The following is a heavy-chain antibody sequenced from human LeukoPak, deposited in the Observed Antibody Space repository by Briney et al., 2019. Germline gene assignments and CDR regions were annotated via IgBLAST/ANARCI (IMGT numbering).Heavy chain of an antibody. J-gene: IGHJ4*02. Sequence: GGSLRLSCAASGFTFSTYTMYWVRHPPGKRLEWVSIIGNNGGGIHYADSVKGQFTISRDNFKNALYLQMNGLRVEDTAVYYCAIDPNWGTHSWGQGVLVTVSS. V-gene: IGHV3-23*01. CDR3: AIDPNWGTHS. CDR1: GFTFSTYT. D-gene: IGHD7-27*01. CDR2: IGNNGGGI.